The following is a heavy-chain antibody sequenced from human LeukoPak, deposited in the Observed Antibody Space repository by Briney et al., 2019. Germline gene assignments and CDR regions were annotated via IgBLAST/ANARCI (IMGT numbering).Heavy chain of an antibody. CDR1: GFTFTSYS. J-gene: IGHJ1*01. V-gene: IGHV3-21*01. Sequence: PGGSLRLSCAASGFTFTSYSMNWVRQAPGKGLEWVSSISGSSKHRYYADSVKGRFTISRDNAKSSLCLQMNSLRAEDTAVYSVTTCYLQHWGQGTLVTVSS. D-gene: IGHD4-17*01. CDR2: ISGSSKHR. CDR3: TTCYLQH.